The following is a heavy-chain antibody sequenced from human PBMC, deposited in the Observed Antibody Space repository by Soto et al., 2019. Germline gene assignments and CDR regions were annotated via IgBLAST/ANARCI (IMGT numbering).Heavy chain of an antibody. V-gene: IGHV1-2*02. J-gene: IGHJ4*02. CDR2: INPNSGGT. Sequence: ASVKVSCKASGYTFTSYGISWVRQAPGQGLEWMGWINPNSGGTNYAQKFQGRVTMTRDTSISTAYMELSRLRSDDTAVYYCASDYDSSGYYSYYFDYWGQGTLVTVSS. D-gene: IGHD3-22*01. CDR3: ASDYDSSGYYSYYFDY. CDR1: GYTFTSYG.